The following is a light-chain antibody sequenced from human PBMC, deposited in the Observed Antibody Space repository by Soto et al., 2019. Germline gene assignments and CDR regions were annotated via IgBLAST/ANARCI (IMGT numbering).Light chain of an antibody. V-gene: IGKV3-20*01. CDR3: QQYSYSPPVWT. J-gene: IGKJ1*01. Sequence: EIVLTQSPGTLSLSPGERATLSCRASQSLRGSYLAWYQQKPGQTPRLLIYTASSRATGIPDRFSGSGSGTDFTLTISRLEPEDFAVYYCQQYSYSPPVWTFGQGTKVEI. CDR2: TAS. CDR1: QSLRGSY.